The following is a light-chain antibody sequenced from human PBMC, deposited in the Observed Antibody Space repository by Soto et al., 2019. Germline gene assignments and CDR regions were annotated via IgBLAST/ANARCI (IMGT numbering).Light chain of an antibody. CDR2: GAS. V-gene: IGKV3-15*01. CDR3: QQYNTWPRA. J-gene: IGKJ1*01. CDR1: QSVGSK. Sequence: IVMTQSPTTLSVSPGERATLSCRASQSVGSKVAWYQQKPGQAPRLLIYGASTRATGIPARFSGSGSGTEFTLTISSLQSEDFAVYYCQQYNTWPRAFGQGTMVEIK.